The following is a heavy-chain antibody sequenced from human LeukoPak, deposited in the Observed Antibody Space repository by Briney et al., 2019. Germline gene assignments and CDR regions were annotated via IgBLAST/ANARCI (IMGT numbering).Heavy chain of an antibody. D-gene: IGHD2-15*01. J-gene: IGHJ3*02. CDR2: INHSGST. CDR3: AREYCSGGSCYWTVFDI. V-gene: IGHV4-34*01. Sequence: PSETLSLTCAVYGGSFSGYYWSWIRQPPGKGLEWIGEINHSGSTNYNPSLKSRVTISVDTSKNQFSLKLSSVTAADTAVYYCAREYCSGGSCYWTVFDIWGEGTMVTVS. CDR1: GGSFSGYY.